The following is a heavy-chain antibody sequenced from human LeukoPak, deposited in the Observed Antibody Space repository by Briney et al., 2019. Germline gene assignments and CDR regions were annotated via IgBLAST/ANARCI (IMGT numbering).Heavy chain of an antibody. D-gene: IGHD4-17*01. V-gene: IGHV1-69*06. CDR2: IIPIFGTA. CDR3: ARTYGAINWFDP. J-gene: IGHJ5*02. CDR1: GGTFSSYA. Sequence: SVKVSCKASGGTFSSYAISWVRQAPGQGLEWMGGIIPIFGTANYAQKFQGRVTITADKSTSTAYMELSSLRSEDTAVYYCARTYGAINWFDPWGQGTLVTVSS.